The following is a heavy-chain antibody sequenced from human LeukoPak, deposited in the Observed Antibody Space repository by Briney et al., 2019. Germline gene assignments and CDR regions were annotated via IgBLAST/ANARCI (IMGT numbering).Heavy chain of an antibody. CDR3: ARKYCSSTSCYFTNMDV. CDR2: ISSSSSPI. Sequence: GGSLRLSCAASGFTLSSYSMNWVRQAPGKGLEWVSFISSSSSPIYYADSVKGRFTISRDNAKNSLYLQMSSLRAEDTAVYYCARKYCSSTSCYFTNMDVWGKGTTVTVSS. V-gene: IGHV3-48*01. D-gene: IGHD2-2*01. J-gene: IGHJ6*03. CDR1: GFTLSSYS.